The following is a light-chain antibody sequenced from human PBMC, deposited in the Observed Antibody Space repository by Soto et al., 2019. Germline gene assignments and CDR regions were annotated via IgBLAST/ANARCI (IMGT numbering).Light chain of an antibody. CDR2: AAS. J-gene: IGKJ1*01. V-gene: IGKV1-6*01. Sequence: AIQMTQSPSSLSAAVGDRVTITCRASQGIRNDLGWYQQKPGKAPKLLIYAASSLQSGVPSRFSGSGSGTDFSLTISSLQPEDFATYYCPQDYNYPWTFGQGTKVDIK. CDR1: QGIRND. CDR3: PQDYNYPWT.